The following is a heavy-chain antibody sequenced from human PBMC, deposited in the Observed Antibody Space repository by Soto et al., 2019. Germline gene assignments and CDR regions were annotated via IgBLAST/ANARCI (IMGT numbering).Heavy chain of an antibody. CDR3: ARSHYSYYYMDV. V-gene: IGHV3-13*01. CDR1: GFTFSSYD. Sequence: GGSLRLSCAASGFTFSSYDIHWVRQATGKGLEWVSAIGTAGDTYYPGSVKGRFTISRENAKNSLYLQMNSLRAGDTAVYYCARSHYSYYYMDVWGKGTTVTVSS. J-gene: IGHJ6*03. D-gene: IGHD3-10*01. CDR2: IGTAGDT.